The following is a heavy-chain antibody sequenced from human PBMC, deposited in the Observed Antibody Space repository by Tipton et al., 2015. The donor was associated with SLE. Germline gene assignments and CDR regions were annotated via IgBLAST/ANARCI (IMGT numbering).Heavy chain of an antibody. J-gene: IGHJ4*02. Sequence: GSLRLSCVGSGFNFTKYRMSWIRQAPGKGLQWVAHIKEDGVEQFYADSVKGRLTISRDNAKSSLFLQLNSLRAEDTAVYYCVGESQGQVEVGYWGQGTLVTVSS. D-gene: IGHD5-24*01. CDR1: GFNFTKYR. V-gene: IGHV3-7*01. CDR2: IKEDGVEQ. CDR3: VGESQGQVEVGY.